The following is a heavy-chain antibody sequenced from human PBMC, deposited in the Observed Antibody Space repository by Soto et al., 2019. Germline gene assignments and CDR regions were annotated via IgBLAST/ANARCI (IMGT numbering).Heavy chain of an antibody. CDR2: IIPIFGTA. Sequence: SVKVSCKACGGTFSSYAISLVRQAPGQGLEWVGGIIPIFGTANYAQKFQGRVTITADKSTSTAYMELRSLRSEDTAVYYCARKRGYSYGYTIDYFDYWGQGTLVTVSS. J-gene: IGHJ4*02. V-gene: IGHV1-69*06. D-gene: IGHD5-18*01. CDR3: ARKRGYSYGYTIDYFDY. CDR1: GGTFSSYA.